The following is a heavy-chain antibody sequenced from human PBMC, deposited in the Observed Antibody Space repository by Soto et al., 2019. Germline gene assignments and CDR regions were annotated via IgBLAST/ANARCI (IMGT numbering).Heavy chain of an antibody. CDR2: INAGNGNT. J-gene: IGHJ4*02. V-gene: IGHV1-3*01. CDR1: GYTFTSYA. CDR3: ARDPGYSLDY. Sequence: ASVKVSCKASGYTFTSYAIDWVRQAPGQRLEWMGWINAGNGNTKYSQKFQGRVTINSDTSKNQFSLQLNSVTPEDTAVYYCARDPGYSLDYWGQGTLVTVSS. D-gene: IGHD5-18*01.